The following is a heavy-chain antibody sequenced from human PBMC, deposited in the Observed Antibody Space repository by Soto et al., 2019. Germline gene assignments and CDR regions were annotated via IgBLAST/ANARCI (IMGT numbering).Heavy chain of an antibody. CDR3: GAYVPPYDY. D-gene: IGHD3-10*02. CDR2: IGGGGAT. J-gene: IGHJ4*02. CDR1: GFTFSTYV. V-gene: IGHV3-23*01. Sequence: EVQLLDSGGGLVQPGGSLRLSCAASGFTFSTYVMSWVRQAPGKGLEWVSSIGGGGATFYADSVKGRFTISRDNSKNTMYLQMNSLRDDDMGIYPDGAYVPPYDYWGQGTLVTVSS.